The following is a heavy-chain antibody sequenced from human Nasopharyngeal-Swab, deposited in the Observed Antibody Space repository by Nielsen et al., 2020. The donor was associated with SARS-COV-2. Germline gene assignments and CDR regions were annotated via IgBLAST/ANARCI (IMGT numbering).Heavy chain of an antibody. CDR1: GGTFSSYA. V-gene: IGHV1-69*13. Sequence: SVKVSCKASGGTFSSYAISWVRQTPGQGLEWMGGIIPIFGTANYAQKFQGRVTITADESTSTAYMELSSLRSEDTAVYYCSRTVATGPYYFDYWGQGTLVTVSS. CDR3: SRTVATGPYYFDY. CDR2: IIPIFGTA. D-gene: IGHD5-12*01. J-gene: IGHJ4*02.